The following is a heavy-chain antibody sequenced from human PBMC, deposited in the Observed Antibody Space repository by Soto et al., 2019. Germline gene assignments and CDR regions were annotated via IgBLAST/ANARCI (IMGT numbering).Heavy chain of an antibody. CDR1: GGSINDDTYY. CDR2: IYYSGTS. J-gene: IGHJ5*02. V-gene: IGHV4-39*01. Sequence: QLQLQESGPGLVKPSETLSLTCTVSGGSINDDTYYWGWIRQPPGKGLEWIGSIYYSGTSSYNPSIESRATMSVYTSKMQFSLRLRSVTDEGTAVYYCSSRHWHSPNCVPLDPWGQGTLVIVSS. CDR3: SSRHWHSPNCVPLDP. D-gene: IGHD1-1*01.